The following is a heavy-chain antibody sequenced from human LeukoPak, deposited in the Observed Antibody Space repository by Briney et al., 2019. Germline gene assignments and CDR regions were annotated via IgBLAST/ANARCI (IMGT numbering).Heavy chain of an antibody. CDR2: IYYSGST. Sequence: SETLSLTCTVSGGSISSYYWSWIRQPPGKGLEWIGYIYYSGSTNYNPSLKSRVTISVDTPKNQFSLRLHSVTAADTAVYYCARDRSYYSDTGTDYWGQGALVTVSS. CDR1: GGSISSYY. J-gene: IGHJ4*02. CDR3: ARDRSYYSDTGTDY. V-gene: IGHV4-59*12. D-gene: IGHD3-22*01.